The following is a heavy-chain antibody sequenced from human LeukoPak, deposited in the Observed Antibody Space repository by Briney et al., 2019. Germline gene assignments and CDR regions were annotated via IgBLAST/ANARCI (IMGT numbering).Heavy chain of an antibody. J-gene: IGHJ3*02. Sequence: GGSLRLSCAASGFTFSSYSMNWVRQAPGKGLEWVSSISSSSSYIYYADSVKGRFTISRDNAKNSLYLQMNSLRAEDTAVYYCASLPGDWREVAGLDAFDIWGQGTMVTVSS. CDR2: ISSSSSYI. V-gene: IGHV3-21*01. D-gene: IGHD6-19*01. CDR1: GFTFSSYS. CDR3: ASLPGDWREVAGLDAFDI.